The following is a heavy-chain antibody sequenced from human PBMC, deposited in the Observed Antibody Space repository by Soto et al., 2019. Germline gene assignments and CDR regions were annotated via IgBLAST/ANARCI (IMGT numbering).Heavy chain of an antibody. D-gene: IGHD4-4*01. CDR3: AKDPGPLNDYSNYYSTGRLHIYAFDI. J-gene: IGHJ3*02. V-gene: IGHV3-23*01. CDR1: GFTFSSYA. CDR2: ISGSGGST. Sequence: GGSLRLSCAASGFTFSSYAMSWVRQAPGKGLEWVSAISGSGGSTYYADSVKGRFTISRDNSKNTLYLQMNSLRAEDTAVYYCAKDPGPLNDYSNYYSTGRLHIYAFDIWGQGTMVTVSS.